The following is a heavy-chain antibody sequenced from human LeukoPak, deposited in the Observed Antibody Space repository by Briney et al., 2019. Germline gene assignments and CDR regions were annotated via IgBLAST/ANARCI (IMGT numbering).Heavy chain of an antibody. D-gene: IGHD2-2*01. J-gene: IGHJ4*02. V-gene: IGHV1-69*05. Sequence: ASVKVSCKASGGTFSSYAISWVRQAPGQGLEWMGGIIPIFGTANYAQKFQGRVTITTDESTSTAYMELSSLRSEDTAVYYCARRGYCISGSCSLDYWGQGTLVTVSS. CDR3: ARRGYCISGSCSLDY. CDR1: GGTFSSYA. CDR2: IIPIFGTA.